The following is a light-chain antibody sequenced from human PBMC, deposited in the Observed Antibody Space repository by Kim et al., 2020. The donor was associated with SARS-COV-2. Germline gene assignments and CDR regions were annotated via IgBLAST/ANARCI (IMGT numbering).Light chain of an antibody. CDR1: QSVSSSY. CDR3: QQYGTSPT. CDR2: GAS. Sequence: LSPGDSATLACRASQSVSSSYLAWYQQKPGQAPRLLIYGASSRATGIPDRFSGSRSGTDFTLTISRLEPEDFAVYHCQQYGTSPTFGQGTKVDIK. J-gene: IGKJ1*01. V-gene: IGKV3-20*01.